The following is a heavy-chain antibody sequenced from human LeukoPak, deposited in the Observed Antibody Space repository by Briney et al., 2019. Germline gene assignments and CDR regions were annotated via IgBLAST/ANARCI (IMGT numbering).Heavy chain of an antibody. CDR3: ARGYCNGGSCYSFYY. CDR1: GYTFISFY. D-gene: IGHD2-15*01. Sequence: WASVKVSCKASGYTFISFYIHWVRQAPGQGLEWMGVINPSGGTTLYAQKFQGRVTMTRDTSTSTVYMELSSLRSEDTAVYYCARGYCNGGSCYSFYYWGRGTLVTVSS. CDR2: INPSGGTT. J-gene: IGHJ4*02. V-gene: IGHV1-46*01.